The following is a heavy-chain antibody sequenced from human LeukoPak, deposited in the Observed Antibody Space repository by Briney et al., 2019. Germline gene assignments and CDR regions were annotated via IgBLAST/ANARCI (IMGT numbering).Heavy chain of an antibody. CDR3: ARAFEYSTTWNYYPVDV. Sequence: GGSLRLSCAASGFTFSAYHINWVRQAPGKGLEWVAVISDDGSDKYYADSVKGRFTISRDNSKNTLSLQMNSLRAEDTAVYYCARAFEYSTTWNYYPVDVWGQGTTVTVSS. J-gene: IGHJ6*02. D-gene: IGHD6-6*01. V-gene: IGHV3-30-3*01. CDR2: ISDDGSDK. CDR1: GFTFSAYH.